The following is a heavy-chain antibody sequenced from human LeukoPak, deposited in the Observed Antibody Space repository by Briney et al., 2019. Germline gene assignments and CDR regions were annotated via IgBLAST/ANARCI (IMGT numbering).Heavy chain of an antibody. CDR3: AKDSQAHYYYDSSGYFEY. V-gene: IGHV3-9*01. CDR2: ISWNSGSI. D-gene: IGHD3-22*01. CDR1: GFTFDDHA. J-gene: IGHJ4*02. Sequence: GRSLRLSCTASGFTFDDHAMHWVRQAPGKGLEWVSAISWNSGSIVYADSVKGRFTISRDNARNFLYLQMNSLRAEDTALYFCAKDSQAHYYYDSSGYFEYWGQGTLVTVSS.